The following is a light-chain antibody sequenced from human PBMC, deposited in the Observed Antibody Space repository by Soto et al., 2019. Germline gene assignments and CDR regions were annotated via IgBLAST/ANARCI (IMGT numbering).Light chain of an antibody. J-gene: IGKJ1*01. CDR3: QQYNTYPWT. Sequence: DTQMTQSPSTLSASVGDRVTITCRASQSISNWLAWYQQKPGKAPKLLIYDASSLESGVPSRFSGSGSGAEFTLTISSLQPEDFATYYCQQYNTYPWTFGQGTKVDIK. CDR1: QSISNW. V-gene: IGKV1-5*01. CDR2: DAS.